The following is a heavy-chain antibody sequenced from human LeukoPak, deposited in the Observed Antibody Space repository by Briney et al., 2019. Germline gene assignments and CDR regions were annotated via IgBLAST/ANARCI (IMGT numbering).Heavy chain of an antibody. CDR2: IYYSGST. V-gene: IGHV4-59*01. CDR3: ARDYGSGWTNWYFDL. CDR1: GGSISSYC. Sequence: SETLSLTCTVSGGSISSYCWSWIRQPPGKGLEWIGYIYYSGSTNYNPSLKSRVTISVDTSKNQFSLKLSSVTAADTAVYYCARDYGSGWTNWYFDLWGRGTLVTVSS. J-gene: IGHJ2*01. D-gene: IGHD6-19*01.